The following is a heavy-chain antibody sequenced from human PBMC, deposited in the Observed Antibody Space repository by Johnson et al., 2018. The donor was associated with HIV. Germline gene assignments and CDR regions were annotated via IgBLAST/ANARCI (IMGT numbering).Heavy chain of an antibody. Sequence: QEQLVESGGGGVQPGRSLRLSCAASGFIFSSYAMHWVRQAPGKGLEWVAVILYDGNNKYYADSVKGRFTISRDNSKNTLYLQMNSLRAEDTAVYYCARDGPAAHDAFDIWGQGTMVTVSS. CDR1: GFIFSSYA. CDR2: ILYDGNNK. J-gene: IGHJ3*02. V-gene: IGHV3-30-3*01. CDR3: ARDGPAAHDAFDI. D-gene: IGHD2-15*01.